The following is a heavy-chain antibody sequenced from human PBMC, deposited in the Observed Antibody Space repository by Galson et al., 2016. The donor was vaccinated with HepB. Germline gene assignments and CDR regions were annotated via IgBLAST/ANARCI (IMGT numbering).Heavy chain of an antibody. D-gene: IGHD2-2*01. CDR3: ARELSGYCSGTSCYMGGDH. V-gene: IGHV4-61*01. J-gene: IGHJ4*02. Sequence: ETLSLTCTVSGGSVISGSYYWSWIRQPPGKGLEWIGYIYYSGITDYNPSLKSRVAISLDTSKNQFSLKVSSVTAADTAVYYCARELSGYCSGTSCYMGGDHWGQGTLVTVSS. CDR2: IYYSGIT. CDR1: GGSVISGSYY.